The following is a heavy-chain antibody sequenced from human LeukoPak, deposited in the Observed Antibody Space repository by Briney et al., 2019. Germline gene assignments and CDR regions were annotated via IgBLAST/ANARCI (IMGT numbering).Heavy chain of an antibody. CDR3: ASRKPRTYYYGSGQFDY. CDR1: GGSISGYY. D-gene: IGHD3-10*01. J-gene: IGHJ4*02. CDR2: INHSGST. V-gene: IGHV4-34*01. Sequence: SETLSLTCTVSGGSISGYYWSWIRQPPGKGLEWIGEINHSGSTNYNPSLKSRVTISVDTSKNQFSLKLSSVTAADTAVYYCASRKPRTYYYGSGQFDYWGQGTLVTVSS.